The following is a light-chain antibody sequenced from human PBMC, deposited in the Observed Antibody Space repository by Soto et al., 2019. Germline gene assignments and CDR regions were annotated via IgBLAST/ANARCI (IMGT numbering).Light chain of an antibody. CDR2: ATS. V-gene: IGKV3-15*01. CDR3: QQYNSWPLT. J-gene: IGKJ1*01. CDR1: QSIDNN. Sequence: EIRMTQSPATLSVSPGERATLSCRASQSIDNNLAWYLQKPGQAPRLLIYATSTRATGVPARFFGSGSGTEFTLTLSSLQSEDFAVYYCQQYNSWPLTFGQGTRVEIK.